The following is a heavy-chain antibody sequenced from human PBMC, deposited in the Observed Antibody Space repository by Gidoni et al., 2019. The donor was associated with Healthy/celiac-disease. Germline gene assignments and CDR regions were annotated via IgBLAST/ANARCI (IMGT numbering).Heavy chain of an antibody. D-gene: IGHD3-10*01. Sequence: EVQLVQSGAEVKKPGESLRISCKGSGYSFTSYWISWVRQMPGKGLEWMGRIDPSDSYTNYSPSFQGHVTISADKSISTAYLQWSSLKASDTAMYYCARHEVDIWFGELFHWFDPWGQGTLVTVSS. CDR2: IDPSDSYT. J-gene: IGHJ5*02. V-gene: IGHV5-10-1*01. CDR3: ARHEVDIWFGELFHWFDP. CDR1: GYSFTSYW.